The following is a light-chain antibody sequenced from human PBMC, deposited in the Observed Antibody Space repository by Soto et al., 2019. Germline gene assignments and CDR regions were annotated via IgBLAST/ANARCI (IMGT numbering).Light chain of an antibody. CDR2: DVS. CDR1: GSDVGGYDY. V-gene: IGLV2-14*01. Sequence: QSALTQPASVSASPGQSITISCTGTGSDVGGYDYVSWFQQHPDKAPRLLIFDVSNRPSGVSDRFSGSRSGNTASLTISGLQAEDEADYYCNSFTSSSTLVFGTGTKLTVL. J-gene: IGLJ1*01. CDR3: NSFTSSSTLV.